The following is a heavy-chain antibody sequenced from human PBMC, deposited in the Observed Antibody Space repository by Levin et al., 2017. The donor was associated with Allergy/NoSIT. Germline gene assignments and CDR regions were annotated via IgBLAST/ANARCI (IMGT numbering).Heavy chain of an antibody. CDR1: GFTVSSNY. D-gene: IGHD3-10*01. J-gene: IGHJ4*02. V-gene: IGHV3-53*01. CDR3: ARSGAKKYYFDY. Sequence: GESLKISCAASGFTVSSNYMSWVRQAPGKGLEWVSVIYGGGSTYYADSVKGRFTISRDSSKNTLYLQMNSLGDEDTAVYYCARSGAKKYYFDYWGQGTLVTVS. CDR2: IYGGGST.